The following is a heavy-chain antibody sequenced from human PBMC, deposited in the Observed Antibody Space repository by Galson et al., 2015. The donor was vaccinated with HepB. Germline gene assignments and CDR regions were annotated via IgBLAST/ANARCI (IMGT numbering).Heavy chain of an antibody. CDR2: ISHLGNNK. Sequence: SLRLSCAASGFNFSTYAMHWVRQAPGKGLDWVAVISHLGNNKYHADSVEGRFTISRDNSQNILYLQMSSLRSEDTAVYYCARVGRGFDFGLDAWGHRTLVTVSS. V-gene: IGHV3-30-3*01. CDR1: GFNFSTYA. CDR3: ARVGRGFDFGLDA. J-gene: IGHJ5*01. D-gene: IGHD3-22*01.